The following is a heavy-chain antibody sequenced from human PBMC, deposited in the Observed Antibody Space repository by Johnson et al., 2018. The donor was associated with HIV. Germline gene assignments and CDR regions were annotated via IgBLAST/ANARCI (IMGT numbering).Heavy chain of an antibody. J-gene: IGHJ3*02. D-gene: IGHD5-12*01. CDR1: GFTFSSYA. CDR2: ISYDGSNK. Sequence: QVQLVESGEGVVQPGRSLRLSCAASGFTFSSYALHWVRQAPGKGLEWVAVISYDGSNKYYADSVKGRFTISRDNSKNTLYLQMNSLRAEDTAVYYCAREGWLLYAFDIWGQGTMVTVSS. CDR3: AREGWLLYAFDI. V-gene: IGHV3-30-3*01.